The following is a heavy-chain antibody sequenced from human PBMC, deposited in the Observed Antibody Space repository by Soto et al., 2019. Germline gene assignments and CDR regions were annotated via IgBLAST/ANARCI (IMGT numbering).Heavy chain of an antibody. V-gene: IGHV1-2*04. CDR1: GYTFTGYY. J-gene: IGHJ4*02. Sequence: QVQLAQSGAEVKKPGASVKVSCKASGYTFTGYYMHWVRQAPGQGLEWMGWINPNSGGTNYAQKFQGWVTMTRDTSISTAYMELSRLRSDDTAVYYCARGGEGLRFLEWLLYLDYWGQGTLVTVSS. CDR2: INPNSGGT. D-gene: IGHD3-3*01. CDR3: ARGGEGLRFLEWLLYLDY.